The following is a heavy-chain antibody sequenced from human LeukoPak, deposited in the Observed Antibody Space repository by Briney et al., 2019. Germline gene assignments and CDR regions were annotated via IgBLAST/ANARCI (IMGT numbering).Heavy chain of an antibody. CDR1: GFTFSAYE. V-gene: IGHV3-48*03. J-gene: IGHJ6*02. D-gene: IGHD3-16*01. CDR3: AKKGAGLDV. Sequence: GGSLRLSCAASGFTFSAYEMNWVRQAPGKGLEGLSYTSRRCSTIYYADCVKGRFTISRDNAKISLYLQMNSLRAEDTAVYYCAKKGAGLDVWGQGTTVTVSS. CDR2: TSRRCSTI.